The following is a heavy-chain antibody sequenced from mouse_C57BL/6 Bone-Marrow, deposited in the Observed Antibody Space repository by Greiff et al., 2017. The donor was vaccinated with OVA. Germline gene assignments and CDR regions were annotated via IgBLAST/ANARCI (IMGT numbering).Heavy chain of an antibody. J-gene: IGHJ1*03. CDR1: GYTFTSYW. D-gene: IGHD1-1*01. CDR2: IDPSDSET. V-gene: IGHV1-52*01. Sequence: VQLQQPGAELVRPGSSVKLSCKASGYTFTSYWMHWVKQRPIQGLEWIGNIDPSDSETHYNQKFKDKATLTADKSSSTAYMQLSSLTSEDSAVYYCARARYYYGSFHVWGTGTTVTVSS. CDR3: ARARYYYGSFHV.